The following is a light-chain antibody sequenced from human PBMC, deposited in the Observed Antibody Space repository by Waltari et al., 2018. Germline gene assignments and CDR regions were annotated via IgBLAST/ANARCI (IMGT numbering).Light chain of an antibody. V-gene: IGKV3-20*01. CDR2: GAF. J-gene: IGKJ1*01. Sequence: EIVLTQSPGTLSLSPGERATLSCRASQSVGSRYLAWYQQKAGQAPRLLISGAFNRATGIPDRFSGSGSVTDFTLTISGLEPEDFAVYYCQQYNNSPWTFGQGTKVEIK. CDR1: QSVGSRY. CDR3: QQYNNSPWT.